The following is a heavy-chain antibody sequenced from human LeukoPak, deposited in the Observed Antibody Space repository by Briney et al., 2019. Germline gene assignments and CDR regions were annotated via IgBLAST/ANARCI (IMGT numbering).Heavy chain of an antibody. J-gene: IGHJ5*01. Sequence: PSETLSLTCAVSGGSISSGGYSWSWIRQPPGKGLEWIGEINHSGSTNYNPSLKSRVTISADTSKNQFSLKLNFVTAADTAIYYCVRDCSNSGCIQRRFDSWGQGTLVTVSS. CDR1: GGSISSGGYS. D-gene: IGHD2-2*01. V-gene: IGHV4-30-2*01. CDR2: INHSGST. CDR3: VRDCSNSGCIQRRFDS.